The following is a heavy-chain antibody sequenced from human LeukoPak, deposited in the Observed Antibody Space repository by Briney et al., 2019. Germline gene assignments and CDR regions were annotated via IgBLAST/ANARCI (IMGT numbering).Heavy chain of an antibody. CDR1: GFTFSNSA. Sequence: GGSLRFSCAASGFTFSNSAMNWVRQAPGRGLEWVSVIGASDGGTYYAVSVKGRFTISRDNSKNTLYLQMNSLRAEDTAVYYCANAIHSKAVALPFDYWGQGTLVTVSS. CDR2: IGASDGGT. V-gene: IGHV3-23*01. CDR3: ANAIHSKAVALPFDY. J-gene: IGHJ4*02. D-gene: IGHD6-19*01.